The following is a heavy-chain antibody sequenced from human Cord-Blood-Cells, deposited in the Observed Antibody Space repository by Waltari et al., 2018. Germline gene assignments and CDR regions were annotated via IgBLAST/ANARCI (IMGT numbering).Heavy chain of an antibody. CDR2: IYYSGST. Sequence: QLQLQESGPGLVKTSETLSLTCTVPGGSIRRSSYYWAWIRQPQGKGLEGIGSIYYSGSTYYNPSLKSRVTISVDTSKNQFSLKLSSVTAADTAVYYCARHGSPMVRGVPNWFDPWGQGTLVTVSS. CDR3: ARHGSPMVRGVPNWFDP. CDR1: GGSIRRSSYY. V-gene: IGHV4-39*07. J-gene: IGHJ5*02. D-gene: IGHD3-10*01.